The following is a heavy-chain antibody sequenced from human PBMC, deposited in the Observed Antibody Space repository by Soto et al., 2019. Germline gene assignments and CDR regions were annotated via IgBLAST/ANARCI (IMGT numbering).Heavy chain of an antibody. CDR2: IHHRGST. CDR1: GGSFSGYY. CDR3: ARHTEPPFDY. V-gene: IGHV4-34*01. Sequence: SETLSLTCAGYGGSFSGYYWSWIRQPPGKGLEWIGEIHHRGSTNYNPSLKSRLTISVDTSKNQFSLKMSSVTAADTAVYYCARHTEPPFDYWGPGILVTVSS. D-gene: IGHD2-2*02. J-gene: IGHJ4*02.